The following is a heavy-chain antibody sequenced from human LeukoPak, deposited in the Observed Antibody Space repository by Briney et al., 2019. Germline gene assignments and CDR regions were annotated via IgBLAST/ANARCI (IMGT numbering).Heavy chain of an antibody. CDR2: ISAYNGNT. V-gene: IGHV1-18*01. J-gene: IGHJ5*02. Sequence: ASVKVSFKASGYTFTSYGISWVRQAPGQGLEWMGWISAYNGNTNYAQKLQGRVTMTTDTSTSTAYMELRSLRSDDTAVYYCARDRRYCSGGSCYSVRNWFDPWGQGTLVTVSS. CDR3: ARDRRYCSGGSCYSVRNWFDP. CDR1: GYTFTSYG. D-gene: IGHD2-15*01.